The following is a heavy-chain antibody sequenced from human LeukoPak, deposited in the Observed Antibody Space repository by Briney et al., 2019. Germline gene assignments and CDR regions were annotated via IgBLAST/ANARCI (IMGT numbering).Heavy chain of an antibody. Sequence: SETLSLTCAVYDGSFSGYYWSLIRQPPGKGLEWIGEINHSGSTNYNPSLKSRVTISVDTSKNQFSLKLSSVTAADTAAYYCARRKEEPYYYDSSGTGAFDIWGQGTMVTVSS. CDR2: INHSGST. D-gene: IGHD3-22*01. J-gene: IGHJ3*02. CDR1: DGSFSGYY. V-gene: IGHV4-34*01. CDR3: ARRKEEPYYYDSSGTGAFDI.